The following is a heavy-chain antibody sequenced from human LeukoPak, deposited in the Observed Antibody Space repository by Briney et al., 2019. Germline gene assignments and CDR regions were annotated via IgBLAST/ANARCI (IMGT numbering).Heavy chain of an antibody. CDR2: IYYSGST. V-gene: IGHV4-39*01. Sequence: PSETLSLTCTVSGGSISSSSYYWGWIRQPPGKGLEWIGSIYYSGSTYYNPSLKSRVTISVDTSKNQFSLKLSSVTAADTAVYYCARHTHYLDSSGYVRWGQGTLVTVSS. D-gene: IGHD3-22*01. CDR3: ARHTHYLDSSGYVR. CDR1: GGSISSSSYY. J-gene: IGHJ4*02.